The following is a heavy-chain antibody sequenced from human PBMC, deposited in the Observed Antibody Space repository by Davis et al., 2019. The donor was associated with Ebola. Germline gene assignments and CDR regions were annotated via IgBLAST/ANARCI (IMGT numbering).Heavy chain of an antibody. CDR3: ARAQEMATNVPGY. J-gene: IGHJ4*02. CDR2: IISRSNYI. D-gene: IGHD5-24*01. CDR1: GLTFSGYS. V-gene: IGHV3-21*01. Sequence: GESLKISCAASGLTFSGYSVNCVRQAPGKGLEWVSSIISRSNYIYYADSLKVRFTISRDNAKNSVYLEMNSLRAEDTAVYYCARAQEMATNVPGYWGQGTVVIVSS.